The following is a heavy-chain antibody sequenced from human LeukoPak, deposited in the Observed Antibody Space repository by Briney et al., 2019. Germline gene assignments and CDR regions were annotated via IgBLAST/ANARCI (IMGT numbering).Heavy chain of an antibody. J-gene: IGHJ6*04. CDR3: ARDSDFWNNYTYPYYYGLDV. CDR1: GYTFASYG. Sequence: ASAMVSCKASGYTFASYGISWVRQAPGQGLERMVWIAVYKCNTHYVQTFQHRATITADTVTNTASMELRNLKSDDTAVYFCARDSDFWNNYTYPYYYGLDVWGTGTTVIVSS. CDR2: IAVYKCNT. D-gene: IGHD3-3*01. V-gene: IGHV1-18*01.